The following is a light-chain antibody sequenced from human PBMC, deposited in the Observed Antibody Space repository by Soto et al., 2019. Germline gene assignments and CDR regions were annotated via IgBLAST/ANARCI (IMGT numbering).Light chain of an antibody. CDR3: QSYDSSLSGSVV. J-gene: IGLJ2*01. V-gene: IGLV1-40*01. Sequence: QSVLTQPLSVSGAPGQRVTISCTGSSSNIGAGYDVHWYQQLPGTAPKLLVYGNSNRPSGFPDRFSGSKSGTSAPLAITGLQAEGKAYYYCQSYDSSLSGSVVFGPGTKVTVL. CDR1: SSNIGAGYD. CDR2: GNS.